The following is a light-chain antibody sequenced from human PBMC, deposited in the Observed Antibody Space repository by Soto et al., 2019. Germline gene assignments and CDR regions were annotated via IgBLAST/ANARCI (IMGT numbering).Light chain of an antibody. CDR3: QQYYSWPRS. V-gene: IGKV3-15*01. CDR1: QRISIN. Sequence: VMTQSPATLSVSPGERATLSCRASQRISINVAWYQQRPGQAPRLLVYGASARASGIPARFSGSGSGTEFTLTISGLQSEDFAVYYCQQYYSWPRSFGQGTKLAVK. J-gene: IGKJ2*01. CDR2: GAS.